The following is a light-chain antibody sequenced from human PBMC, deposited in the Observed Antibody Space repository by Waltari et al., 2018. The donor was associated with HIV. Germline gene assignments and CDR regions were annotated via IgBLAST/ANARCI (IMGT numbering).Light chain of an antibody. Sequence: DIQMTQSPSTLSASIGGSVSITCRASQSISSWLAWYQLKPGKAPKLLIYKASSLESGVPSRFSGSGSGTEFSLTISSLQPDDFATYYCQQYNNYPYTFGQGTKLELK. CDR2: KAS. V-gene: IGKV1-5*03. CDR1: QSISSW. J-gene: IGKJ2*01. CDR3: QQYNNYPYT.